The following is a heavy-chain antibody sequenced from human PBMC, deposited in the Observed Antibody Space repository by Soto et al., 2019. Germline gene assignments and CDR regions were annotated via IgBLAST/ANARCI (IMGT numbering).Heavy chain of an antibody. J-gene: IGHJ6*02. CDR2: IYPGNSDI. CDR1: GYSFSNYW. Sequence: PGESLKISCQGSGYSFSNYWIGCVRQIPGKGLEWMGIIYPGNSDIRYSPPFQGQVTMSADRSIRTAFLQWSSLKASDTAMYYCARHPLGMDVWGQGNTV. V-gene: IGHV5-51*01. CDR3: ARHPLGMDV.